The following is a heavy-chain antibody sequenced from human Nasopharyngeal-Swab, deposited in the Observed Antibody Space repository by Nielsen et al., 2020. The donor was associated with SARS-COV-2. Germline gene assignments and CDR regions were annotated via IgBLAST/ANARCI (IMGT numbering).Heavy chain of an antibody. D-gene: IGHD4-23*01. CDR2: IGTAGDT. CDR3: ARAHYGGTYYYYYGMDV. J-gene: IGHJ6*02. CDR1: GFTFSSYD. V-gene: IGHV3-13*01. Sequence: GESLKISCAASGFTFSSYDMHRVRQATGKGLEWVSAIGTAGDTYYPGSVKGRFTISRENAKNSLYLQMNSLRAGDTAVYYCARAHYGGTYYYYYGMDVWGQGTTVTVSS.